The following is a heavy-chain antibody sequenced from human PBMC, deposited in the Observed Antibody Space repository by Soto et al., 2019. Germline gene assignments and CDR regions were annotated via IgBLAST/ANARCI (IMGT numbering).Heavy chain of an antibody. CDR3: ARAPKVSGSSQTRPGF. J-gene: IGHJ4*02. CDR2: ISQSGNT. Sequence: PSETLSLTCSIYSGSFSCYYWSWIRQPPGKGLEWIGEISQSGNTNYSPSLKSRVSISIDTSKKQFSLNLASVSAADTAVYYCARAPKVSGSSQTRPGFWGQGTLVTVSS. V-gene: IGHV4-34*01. CDR1: SGSFSCYY. D-gene: IGHD6-6*01.